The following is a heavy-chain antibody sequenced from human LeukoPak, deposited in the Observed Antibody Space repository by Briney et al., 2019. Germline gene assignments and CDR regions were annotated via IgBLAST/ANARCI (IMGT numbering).Heavy chain of an antibody. CDR2: INHSGST. D-gene: IGHD5-18*01. Sequence: SETLSLTCAVYGGSFSGYYWSRIRQPPGEGLEWIGEINHSGSTDYNPSLKSRVTMSVDTSKNQFSLKLSSVTAADTAVYYCARGPNSYAQPKFDYWGQGTLVTVSS. CDR1: GGSFSGYY. V-gene: IGHV4-34*01. CDR3: ARGPNSYAQPKFDY. J-gene: IGHJ4*02.